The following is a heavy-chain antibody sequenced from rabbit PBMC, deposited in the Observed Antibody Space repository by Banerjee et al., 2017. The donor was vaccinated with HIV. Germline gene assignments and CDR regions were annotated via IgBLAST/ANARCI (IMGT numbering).Heavy chain of an antibody. CDR3: ARARAGSSYYLYYGMDL. J-gene: IGHJ6*01. D-gene: IGHD8-1*01. CDR1: GFSFSSSYY. CDR2: IYAGGSRI. Sequence: QEQLEESGGDLVKPGASLTLTCTASGFSFSSSYYMCWVRQAPGKGLEWLACIYAGGSRIYYATWAKGRFTISKTSSTTVTLQMTSLTAADTATYFCARARAGSSYYLYYGMDLWGQGTLVTVS. V-gene: IGHV1S45*01.